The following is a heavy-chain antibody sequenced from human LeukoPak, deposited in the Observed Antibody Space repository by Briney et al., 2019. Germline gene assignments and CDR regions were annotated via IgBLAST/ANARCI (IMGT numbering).Heavy chain of an antibody. CDR1: GGSISSFY. D-gene: IGHD5-18*01. CDR2: IHYSGST. J-gene: IGHJ4*02. Sequence: PSETLSLTCTDSGGSISSFYWSWIRQPPGKGLEWIGYIHYSGSTNYNTSLKSRVTISVDTSKNQFSLKLSSVTAADTAVYYCARANSYVHAFDYWGQGTLVTVSS. V-gene: IGHV4-59*01. CDR3: ARANSYVHAFDY.